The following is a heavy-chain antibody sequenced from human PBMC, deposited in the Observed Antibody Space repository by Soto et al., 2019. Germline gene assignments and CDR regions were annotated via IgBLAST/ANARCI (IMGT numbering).Heavy chain of an antibody. J-gene: IGHJ3*02. CDR1: GFTFSSYS. V-gene: IGHV3-21*01. D-gene: IGHD4-17*01. CDR2: ISSSSSYI. CDR3: ARGNEPIRSAFDI. Sequence: PGGSLRLSCAASGFTFSSYSMNWVRQAPGKGLEWVSSISSSSSYIYYADSVKGRFTISRDNAKNSLYLQMNSLRAEDTAVYYCARGNEPIRSAFDIWGQGTMVTVSS.